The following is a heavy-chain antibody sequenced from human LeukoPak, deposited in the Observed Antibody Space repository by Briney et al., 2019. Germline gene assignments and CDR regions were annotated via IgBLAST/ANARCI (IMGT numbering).Heavy chain of an antibody. CDR1: GGSISTSNSY. CDR2: IYYSGST. V-gene: IGHV4-39*07. CDR3: AREAYDSSGYYYRGGSYYFDY. J-gene: IGHJ4*02. Sequence: SETLSLTCAVSGGSISTSNSYWGWIRRPPGKGLEWIGSIYYSGSTYYNPSLKSRVTISVDTSKNQFSLKLSSVTAADTAVYYCAREAYDSSGYYYRGGSYYFDYWGQGTLVTVSS. D-gene: IGHD3-22*01.